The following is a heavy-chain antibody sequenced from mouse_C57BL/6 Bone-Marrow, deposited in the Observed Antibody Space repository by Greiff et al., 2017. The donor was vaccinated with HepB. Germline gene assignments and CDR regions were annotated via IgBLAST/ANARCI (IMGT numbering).Heavy chain of an antibody. V-gene: IGHV1-61*01. CDR3: AIITTVAYYFDY. Sequence: QVQLKQPGAELVRPGSSVKLSCKASGYTFTSYWMDWVKQRPGQGLEGIGNIYPSDSETHYNQKFKDKATLTVDKSSSTAYMQLSSLTSEYSAVYYCAIITTVAYYFDYWGQGTTLTVSS. CDR1: GYTFTSYW. D-gene: IGHD1-1*01. J-gene: IGHJ2*01. CDR2: IYPSDSET.